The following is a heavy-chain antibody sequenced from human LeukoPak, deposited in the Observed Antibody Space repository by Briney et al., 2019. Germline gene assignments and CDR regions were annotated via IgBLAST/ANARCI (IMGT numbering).Heavy chain of an antibody. CDR1: GFTFSSYA. J-gene: IGHJ5*02. V-gene: IGHV1-69*01. CDR3: ARVTHTELSTWFDP. Sequence: PGGSLRLSCAASGFTFSSYAISWVRQAPGQGLEWMGGIIPIFGTANYTQKFQGRVTITADESTTTAYMELSSLRSEDTAVYYCARVTHTELSTWFDPWGQGTLVTVSS. CDR2: IIPIFGTA. D-gene: IGHD5-18*01.